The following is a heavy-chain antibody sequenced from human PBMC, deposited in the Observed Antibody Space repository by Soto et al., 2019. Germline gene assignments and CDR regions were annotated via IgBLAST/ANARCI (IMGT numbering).Heavy chain of an antibody. D-gene: IGHD5-18*01. CDR2: ISWNSGSI. V-gene: IGHV3-9*01. CDR1: GFTFDDYA. Sequence: GGSLRLSCAASGFTFDDYAMHWVRQAPGKGLEWVSGISWNSGSIGYADSVKGRFTISRDNAKNSLYLQMNSLRAEDTALYYCAKDGGYSYGLSHFDYWGQGTLVTVSS. CDR3: AKDGGYSYGLSHFDY. J-gene: IGHJ4*02.